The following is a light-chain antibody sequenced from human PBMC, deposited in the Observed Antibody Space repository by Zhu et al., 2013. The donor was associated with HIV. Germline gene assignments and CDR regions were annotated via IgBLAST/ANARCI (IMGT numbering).Light chain of an antibody. CDR1: QDIKNH. V-gene: IGKV1-6*01. J-gene: IGKJ2*03. CDR3: MQTLRTPYS. Sequence: IQMTQSPSSLSASVGDRVTITCRASQDIKNHLGWYQQKPGKAPRRLIYIAYSLQSGVPDRFSGSGSGTDFTLNISRVEAEDVGVYYCMQTLRTPYSFGPGHQTWRSN. CDR2: IAY.